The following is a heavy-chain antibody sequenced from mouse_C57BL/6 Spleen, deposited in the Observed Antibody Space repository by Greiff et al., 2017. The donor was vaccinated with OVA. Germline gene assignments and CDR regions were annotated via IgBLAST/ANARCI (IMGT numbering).Heavy chain of an antibody. Sequence: QVQLKQSGAELARPGASVKMSCKASGYTFTSYTMHWVKQRPGQGLEWIGYINPSSGYTKYNQKFKDKATLTADKSSSTAYMQLSSLTSEDSAVYYCARYWDLYYFDYWGQGTTLTVSS. CDR1: GYTFTSYT. CDR3: ARYWDLYYFDY. CDR2: INPSSGYT. D-gene: IGHD4-1*01. J-gene: IGHJ2*01. V-gene: IGHV1-4*01.